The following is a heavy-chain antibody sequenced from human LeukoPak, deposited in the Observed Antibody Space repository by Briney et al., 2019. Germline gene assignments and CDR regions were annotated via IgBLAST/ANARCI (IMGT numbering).Heavy chain of an antibody. Sequence: SETLSLTCTVSNGSISSYYWSWIRQPPGKGLEWIGYLYNSGTTNYNPSLKSRVSISGDTSKNQFSLKLNSVTAADTPVYYCARRGVKTTRFDYWGQGILVTVSS. CDR2: LYNSGTT. V-gene: IGHV4-59*01. D-gene: IGHD1-1*01. CDR3: ARRGVKTTRFDY. J-gene: IGHJ4*02. CDR1: NGSISSYY.